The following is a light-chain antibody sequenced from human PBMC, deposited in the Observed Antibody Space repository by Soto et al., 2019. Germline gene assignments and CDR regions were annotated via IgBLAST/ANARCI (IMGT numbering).Light chain of an antibody. Sequence: DIQMTQSPSSLSASVGDRVTITCRASQTISNYLNWYQQKPGKAPKLLIYAASSLQSGVPSRFSASGSGTDFTLTISTLQPEDFATYYCQQGQSTPPWTFGQGTKVEIK. V-gene: IGKV1-39*01. CDR3: QQGQSTPPWT. CDR1: QTISNY. J-gene: IGKJ1*01. CDR2: AAS.